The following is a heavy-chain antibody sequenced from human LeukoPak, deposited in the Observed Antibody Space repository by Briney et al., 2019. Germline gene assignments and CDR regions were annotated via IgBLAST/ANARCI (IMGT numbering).Heavy chain of an antibody. CDR1: GFTFSRYG. J-gene: IGHJ4*02. Sequence: GGSLRLSCGASGFTFSRYGMHWVRQAPGKGLEWVAIIWYDGSNKYYADSVKGRFTISRDNSKNTLYLQMNSLRAEDTAVYSCTGDPQGSGYAFDYWGQGTLVTVSS. CDR3: TGDPQGSGYAFDY. CDR2: IWYDGSNK. V-gene: IGHV3-33*01. D-gene: IGHD3-3*01.